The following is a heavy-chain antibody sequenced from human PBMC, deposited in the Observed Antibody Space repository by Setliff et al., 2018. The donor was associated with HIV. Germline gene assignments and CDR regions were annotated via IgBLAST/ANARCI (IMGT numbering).Heavy chain of an antibody. CDR2: IKQDGSEK. V-gene: IGHV3-7*01. CDR1: GFTFSSYW. Sequence: GESLKISCAASGFTFSSYWMSWVRQAPGKGLEWVANIKQDGSEKYYVDSVKGRFTISRDNAKNSLYLQMNSLRAEDTAVYYCARVPRTYVDYWGQGTLVTVSS. CDR3: ARVPRTYVDY. J-gene: IGHJ4*02.